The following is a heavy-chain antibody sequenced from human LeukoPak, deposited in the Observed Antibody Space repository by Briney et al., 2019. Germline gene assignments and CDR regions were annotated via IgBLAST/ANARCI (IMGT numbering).Heavy chain of an antibody. D-gene: IGHD3-22*01. CDR2: IIPILGIA. CDR1: GGTFSSYA. V-gene: IGHV1-69*04. J-gene: IGHJ4*02. Sequence: ASVKVSCKASGGTFSSYAISWVRQAPGQGLEWMGRIIPILGIANYAQKFQGRVTITADKSTSTAYMELSSLRSEDTAVYYCAGDLLYDSSPTGYWGQGTLVTVSS. CDR3: AGDLLYDSSPTGY.